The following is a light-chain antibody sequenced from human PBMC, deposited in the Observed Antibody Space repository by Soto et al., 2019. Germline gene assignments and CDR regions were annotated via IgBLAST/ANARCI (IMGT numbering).Light chain of an antibody. CDR2: EVS. V-gene: IGLV2-14*01. Sequence: QSALTQPASVSGSLGQSITISCTGTSSDIGGYNYVSWYQQHPGKAPKLMIYEVSYRPSWVSHRFSAYKSGNTASLTISGLQAEDEADYYCNSFTSSATLVFGGGTQLTVL. J-gene: IGLJ2*01. CDR1: SSDIGGYNY. CDR3: NSFTSSATLV.